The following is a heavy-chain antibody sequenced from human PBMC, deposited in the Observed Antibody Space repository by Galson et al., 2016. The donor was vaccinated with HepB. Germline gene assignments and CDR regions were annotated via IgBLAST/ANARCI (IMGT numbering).Heavy chain of an antibody. CDR2: ISSSSSTI. Sequence: SLRLSCAGTGLTFSSYNMNWVRQAPGKGLDWISYISSSSSTIYYADSVKGRFTISRDNAKNSLYLQMNSLRDEDTAVYYCARESISILGEMIHNWFDPWGQGTLVTVSS. CDR1: GLTFSSYN. V-gene: IGHV3-48*02. D-gene: IGHD3-16*01. CDR3: ARESISILGEMIHNWFDP. J-gene: IGHJ5*02.